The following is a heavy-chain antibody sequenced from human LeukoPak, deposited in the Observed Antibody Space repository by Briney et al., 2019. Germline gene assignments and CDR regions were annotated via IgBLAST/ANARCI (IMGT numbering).Heavy chain of an antibody. J-gene: IGHJ4*02. CDR2: ISSSSSYI. V-gene: IGHV3-21*01. CDR1: GFTFSSYS. D-gene: IGHD3-22*01. Sequence: GGSLRLSCAASGFTFSSYSMNWVRQAPGKGLEWVSSISSSSSYIYYADSVKGRFTISGDNAKNSLYLQMNSLRAEDTAVYYCARDTYYYDSSGYYITPVDYWGQGTRVTVSS. CDR3: ARDTYYYDSSGYYITPVDY.